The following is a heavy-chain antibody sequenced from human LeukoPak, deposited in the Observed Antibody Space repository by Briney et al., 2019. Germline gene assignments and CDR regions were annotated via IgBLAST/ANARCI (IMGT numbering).Heavy chain of an antibody. D-gene: IGHD2/OR15-2a*01. V-gene: IGHV4-59*08. CDR2: ISDIGSI. CDR3: AGHHPRNTVDF. J-gene: IGHJ4*02. CDR1: GGPISSYY. Sequence: MASETLSLTCTVSGGPISSYYWSWIRQPPGKGLEWIAYISDIGSINYNPSLKSRVTISLDTSKNQFSLKLSSVTAADTAVYYCAGHHPRNTVDFWGQGTPVTVSS.